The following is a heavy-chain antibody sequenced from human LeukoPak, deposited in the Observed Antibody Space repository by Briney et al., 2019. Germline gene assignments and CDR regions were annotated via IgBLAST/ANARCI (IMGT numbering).Heavy chain of an antibody. V-gene: IGHV3-23*01. J-gene: IGHJ5*01. CDR1: GFTFSSYA. Sequence: GGSLRLSCAASGFTFSSYAMSWVRQAPGKGLEWVSAISGSGGSTYYADSVKGRFTISRDNSKNTLYLQMNGLTAEDTAIYYCAKEDYRDHTIGFDSWGQGTLVTVSS. D-gene: IGHD4-17*01. CDR2: ISGSGGST. CDR3: AKEDYRDHTIGFDS.